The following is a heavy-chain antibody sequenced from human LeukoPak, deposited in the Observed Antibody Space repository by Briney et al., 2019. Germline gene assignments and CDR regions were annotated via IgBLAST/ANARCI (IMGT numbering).Heavy chain of an antibody. CDR1: EFTVTRNY. CDR2: IYSGEDT. J-gene: IGHJ4*01. D-gene: IGHD6-6*01. CDR3: ATGGAARSAGH. Sequence: GGSLRLSCAASEFTVTRNYMSWVRQAPGKGLEWVSVIYSGEDTYYADSVKGRFTISRDNSKNLVYLQMNSLRAEDTAVYYCATGGAARSAGHWGHGTLITVSS. V-gene: IGHV3-53*01.